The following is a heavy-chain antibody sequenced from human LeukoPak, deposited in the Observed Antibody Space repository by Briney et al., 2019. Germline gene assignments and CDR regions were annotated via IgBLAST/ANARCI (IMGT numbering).Heavy chain of an antibody. Sequence: SETLSLTCTVSGGSISSYYWSWIRQPPGKGLEWLGYIYYSGSTNYNPSLKSRVTISVDTSKNQFSLKLSSVTAADTAVYYCARGSGWLQLYYFDYWGQGTLVTVSS. V-gene: IGHV4-59*01. CDR1: GGSISSYY. CDR2: IYYSGST. D-gene: IGHD5-24*01. CDR3: ARGSGWLQLYYFDY. J-gene: IGHJ4*02.